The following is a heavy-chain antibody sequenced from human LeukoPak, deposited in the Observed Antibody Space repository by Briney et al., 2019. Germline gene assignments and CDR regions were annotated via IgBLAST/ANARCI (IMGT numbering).Heavy chain of an antibody. CDR3: TRDRSRAEDD. Sequence: PGGSLRLSCAAPGFTFSGHWMSWVRQAPGKGLEWVANINQGGSDKYYVDSVKGRFTISRDNANYLLYLQMNSLRGEDTAVYYCTRDRSRAEDDWGQGTLVTVSS. CDR2: INQGGSDK. D-gene: IGHD1-14*01. V-gene: IGHV3-7*01. J-gene: IGHJ4*02. CDR1: GFTFSGHW.